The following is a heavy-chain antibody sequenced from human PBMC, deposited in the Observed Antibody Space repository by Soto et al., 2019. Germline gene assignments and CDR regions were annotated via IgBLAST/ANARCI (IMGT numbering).Heavy chain of an antibody. V-gene: IGHV6-1*01. CDR3: ARDRHLGELSLYHSYYYYYMAV. J-gene: IGHJ6*03. CDR1: GDSVSSNSAA. Sequence: SQTLSLTCAISGDSVSSNSAAWNWIRQSPSRGLEWLGRTYYRSKWYNDYAVSVKSRITINPDTSKNQFSLQLNSVTPEDTAVYYCARDRHLGELSLYHSYYYYYMAVWGKGTTVTVSS. D-gene: IGHD3-16*02. CDR2: TYYRSKWYN.